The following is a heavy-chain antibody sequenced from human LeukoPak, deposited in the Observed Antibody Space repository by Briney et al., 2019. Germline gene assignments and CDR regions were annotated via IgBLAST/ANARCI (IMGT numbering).Heavy chain of an antibody. CDR2: INPNSGGT. V-gene: IGHV1-2*02. CDR3: ARNEKTPQQLATLYYYYYMDV. D-gene: IGHD6-13*01. J-gene: IGHJ6*03. CDR1: GYTFTGYY. Sequence: ASVKVSYKASGYTFTGYYMHWVRQAPGQRLEWMGWINPNSGGTNYAQKFQGRVTMTRDTSISTAYMELSRLRSDDTAVYYCARNEKTPQQLATLYYYYYMDVWGKGTTVTVSS.